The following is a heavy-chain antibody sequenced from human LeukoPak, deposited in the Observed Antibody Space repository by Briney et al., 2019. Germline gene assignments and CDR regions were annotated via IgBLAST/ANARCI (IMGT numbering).Heavy chain of an antibody. CDR2: ISAYNGNT. Sequence: GASVKVSCKASGYTFTSYGISWVRQAPGQGLEWMGWISAYNGNTNYAQKLQGRVTMTTDTSTSTAYMELRSLRSDDTAVYYCARVSSSSSWYGVHAADVWGKGTTVTVSS. CDR1: GYTFTSYG. J-gene: IGHJ6*04. CDR3: ARVSSSSSWYGVHAADV. D-gene: IGHD6-13*01. V-gene: IGHV1-18*01.